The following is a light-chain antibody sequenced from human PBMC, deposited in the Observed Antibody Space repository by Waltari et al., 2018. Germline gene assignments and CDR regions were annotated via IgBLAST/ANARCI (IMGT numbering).Light chain of an antibody. CDR3: QQYYKYPRT. CDR1: QGISSE. Sequence: WRASQGISSELAWYQQKPRKAPRLLIYAAATLQSGVPSRFSGSGSGTDFTLTISFLQSEDFATYYWQQYYKYPRTFGQGTKVEI. V-gene: IGKV1-8*01. CDR2: AAA. J-gene: IGKJ1*01.